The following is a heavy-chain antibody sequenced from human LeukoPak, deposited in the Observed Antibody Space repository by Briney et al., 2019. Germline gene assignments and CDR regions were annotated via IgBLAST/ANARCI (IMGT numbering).Heavy chain of an antibody. J-gene: IGHJ4*02. CDR2: INPNSGGT. CDR3: ARDGLRGHLRGLVRADY. V-gene: IGHV1-2*02. CDR1: GYTFTGYY. D-gene: IGHD6-19*01. Sequence: ASVKVSCKASGYTFTGYYIHWVRQAPGQGLEWMGWINPNSGGTSFAQKLQGRVTMTTDTSTSTAYMELRSLRSDDTVVYYCARDGLRGHLRGLVRADYWGQGTLVTVSS.